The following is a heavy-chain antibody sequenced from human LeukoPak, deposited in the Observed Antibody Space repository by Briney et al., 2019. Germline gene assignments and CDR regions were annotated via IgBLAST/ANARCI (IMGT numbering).Heavy chain of an antibody. V-gene: IGHV3-9*01. CDR3: ARASYYYDTTGLGAVDI. CDR2: INWNSDNI. Sequence: GVSLRLSCGASGFAFNDHAMYWVRQAPGEGLEWVSGINWNSDNIGYADSVKGRFTISRDDAKNSLFLQMNRLRTEDTALYYCARASYYYDTTGLGAVDIWGKGTMVTVSS. D-gene: IGHD3-22*01. CDR1: GFAFNDHA. J-gene: IGHJ3*02.